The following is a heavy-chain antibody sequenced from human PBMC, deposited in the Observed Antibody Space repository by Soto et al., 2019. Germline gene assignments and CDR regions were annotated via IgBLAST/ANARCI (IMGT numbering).Heavy chain of an antibody. CDR3: ARAYGDYAHFDS. Sequence: SETLSLTCTFSCGSFICRDCYWSWIRQPPGKGLEWIGYFYYSGSTYYNPSLRSRVSISVDTAKNNFSVKLSSVTVADTAVYYCARAYGDYAHFDSWGQGTLVTVSS. CDR2: FYYSGST. D-gene: IGHD4-17*01. CDR1: CGSFICRDCY. V-gene: IGHV4-30-4*01. J-gene: IGHJ4*02.